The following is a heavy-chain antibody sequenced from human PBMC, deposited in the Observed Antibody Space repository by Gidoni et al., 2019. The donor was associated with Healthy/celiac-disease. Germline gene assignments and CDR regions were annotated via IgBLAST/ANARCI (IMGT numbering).Heavy chain of an antibody. CDR1: GFTFSSYG. Sequence: QVQLVESGGGVVQPGRSLRLSCAASGFTFSSYGMHWVRQAPGKGLEWVAVISYDGSNKYYADSVKGRFTISRDNSKNTLYLQMNSLRAEDTAVYYCAKDPRSSGWVKIVGYFDYWGQGTLVTVSS. CDR3: AKDPRSSGWVKIVGYFDY. V-gene: IGHV3-30*18. J-gene: IGHJ4*02. CDR2: ISYDGSNK. D-gene: IGHD6-19*01.